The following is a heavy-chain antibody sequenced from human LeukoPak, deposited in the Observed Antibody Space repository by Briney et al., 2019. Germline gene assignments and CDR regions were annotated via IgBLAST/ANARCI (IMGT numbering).Heavy chain of an antibody. Sequence: GGSLRLSCAASGFTFSSYEMNWVRQAPGKGLEWVSYISSSGSTIYYADSVKGRFTISRDNAKNSLYLQMNSLRAEDTAVYYCARVRPPGFSYGDLDYWGQGTLVTVSS. D-gene: IGHD4-17*01. V-gene: IGHV3-48*03. J-gene: IGHJ4*02. CDR1: GFTFSSYE. CDR3: ARVRPPGFSYGDLDY. CDR2: ISSSGSTI.